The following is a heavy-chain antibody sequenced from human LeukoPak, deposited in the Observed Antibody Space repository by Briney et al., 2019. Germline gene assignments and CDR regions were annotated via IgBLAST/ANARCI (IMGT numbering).Heavy chain of an antibody. CDR3: ARGPPAKPGTGYYLGMDG. Sequence: SETLSLTCAVYGGSFSGYYWSWIRQPPGKGLEWIGEINHSGSTNYNPSLKSRVTISVDMSKNQFSLKLTPVTAADTAVYYCARGPPAKPGTGYYLGMDGWGQGNTVTGS. D-gene: IGHD2-2*01. CDR2: INHSGST. V-gene: IGHV4-34*01. CDR1: GGSFSGYY. J-gene: IGHJ6*02.